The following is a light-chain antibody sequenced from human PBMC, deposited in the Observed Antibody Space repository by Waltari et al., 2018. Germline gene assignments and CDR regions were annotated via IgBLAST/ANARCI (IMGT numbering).Light chain of an antibody. CDR3: CSYAGSRTFVV. CDR2: EVS. Sequence: QSALTQPASVSGSPGQSITISCSGPSSDVGAYNLFSWYQQYTGKAPKLMIFEVSKRPSGASNRFSGSKSGNTASLTISGLQAEDEADYYCCSYAGSRTFVVFGGGTKVTVL. V-gene: IGLV2-23*02. J-gene: IGLJ2*01. CDR1: SSDVGAYNL.